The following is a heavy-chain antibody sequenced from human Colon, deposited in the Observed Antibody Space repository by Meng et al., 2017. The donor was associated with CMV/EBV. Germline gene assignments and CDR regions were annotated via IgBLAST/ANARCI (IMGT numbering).Heavy chain of an antibody. Sequence: GESLKISCAASGFAFGSYAMNWVRRAPGKGLEWVSSISSGSSDIYYADSVKGRFIISRDNAKNSLYLQMNSLRGDDTAVYYCASYTWTQLCIWGQGTLVTVSS. V-gene: IGHV3-21*01. J-gene: IGHJ4*02. D-gene: IGHD5-18*01. CDR3: ASYTWTQLCI. CDR2: ISSGSSDI. CDR1: GFAFGSYA.